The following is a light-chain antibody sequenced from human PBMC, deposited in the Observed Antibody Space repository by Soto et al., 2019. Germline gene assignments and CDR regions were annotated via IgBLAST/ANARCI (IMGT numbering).Light chain of an antibody. J-gene: IGKJ1*01. V-gene: IGKV1-6*01. CDR3: LQDYGYPRT. CDR2: AAS. Sequence: AIQMTQSPSFLSASVGDRVTITCRASQDIRHDLGWYQQRPGKAPKLLIYAASTLQSGVPSRFSGSGSGTDFTLTITSLQPDDFATYYCLQDYGYPRTFGQGTRWIS. CDR1: QDIRHD.